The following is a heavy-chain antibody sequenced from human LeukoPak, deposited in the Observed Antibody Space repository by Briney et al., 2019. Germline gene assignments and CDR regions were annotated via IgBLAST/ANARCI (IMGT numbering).Heavy chain of an antibody. D-gene: IGHD1-26*01. Sequence: SETLSLTCTVSGGSISSGDYYWSWIRQPPGKGLEWIGYIYYSGSTYYNPSLKSRVTISVDTSKNQFSLKLSSVTAADTAVYYCARVGMVGAIDYWGQGTLVTVSS. CDR3: ARVGMVGAIDY. CDR2: IYYSGST. CDR1: GGSISSGDYY. J-gene: IGHJ4*02. V-gene: IGHV4-30-4*08.